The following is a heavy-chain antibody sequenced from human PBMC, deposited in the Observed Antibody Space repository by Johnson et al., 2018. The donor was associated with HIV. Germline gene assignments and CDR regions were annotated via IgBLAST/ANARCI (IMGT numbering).Heavy chain of an antibody. J-gene: IGHJ3*01. D-gene: IGHD1-26*01. V-gene: IGHV3-30*03. CDR2: ISYDGSNK. CDR1: GFTFDDYG. CDR3: ARDLTWEIQDTFDL. Sequence: VQLVESGGGVVLPGDSLRLSCAASGFTFDDYGMSWVRQVPGKGLEWVAVISYDGSNKYYADSVKGRFTISRDNSRNTLYLQMSSLRAEDTAVYYCARDLTWEIQDTFDLWGQGTMVTVSS.